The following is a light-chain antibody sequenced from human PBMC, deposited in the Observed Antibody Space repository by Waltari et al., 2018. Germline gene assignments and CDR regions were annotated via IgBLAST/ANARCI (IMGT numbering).Light chain of an antibody. Sequence: DIQMTQSPSTLSASVGDRVTISCRARQNINTWLAWYQQKPGKAPKLMIYLASSLESGVPSRFSGSGSGTEFTLTINSLQPDDFATYFCQHYDSYPYTFGQGTRLEI. CDR3: QHYDSYPYT. CDR2: LAS. CDR1: QNINTW. V-gene: IGKV1-5*03. J-gene: IGKJ2*01.